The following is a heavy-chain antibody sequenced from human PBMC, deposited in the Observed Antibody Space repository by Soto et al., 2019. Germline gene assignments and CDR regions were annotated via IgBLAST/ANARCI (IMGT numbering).Heavy chain of an antibody. CDR3: AGTTSYQWYYMXV. Sequence: PSQTLSLTCAISGDSVSSNSAAWNRIRQSPSRGLEWLGRTYYRSRWYNDYAVPVRSRITVNADTSKNQFSLQLTSVTPEDTAVYYCAGTTSYQWYYMXVWGKGTTVTVSS. CDR1: GDSVSSNSAA. CDR2: TYYRSRWYN. D-gene: IGHD1-7*01. J-gene: IGHJ6*03. V-gene: IGHV6-1*01.